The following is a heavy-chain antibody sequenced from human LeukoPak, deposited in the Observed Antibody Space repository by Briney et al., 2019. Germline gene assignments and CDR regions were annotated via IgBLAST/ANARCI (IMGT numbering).Heavy chain of an antibody. Sequence: ASVKVSCEASGYTFTSYGISWVRQAPGQGLEWMGWISAYNGNTNYAQKLQGRVTMTTDTSTSTAYMELRSLRSDDTAVYYCARDYRWSSSWGGMDYWGQGTLVTVSS. CDR2: ISAYNGNT. V-gene: IGHV1-18*01. D-gene: IGHD6-13*01. J-gene: IGHJ4*02. CDR3: ARDYRWSSSWGGMDY. CDR1: GYTFTSYG.